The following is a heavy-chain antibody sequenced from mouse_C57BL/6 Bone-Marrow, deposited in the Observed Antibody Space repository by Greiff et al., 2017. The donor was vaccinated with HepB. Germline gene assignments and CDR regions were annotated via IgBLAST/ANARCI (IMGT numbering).Heavy chain of an antibody. Sequence: VKVVESGPGLVQPSQSLSITCTVSGFSLTSYGVHWVRQSPGKGLEWLGVLWRGGSTDYNAAFMSRLSITKDNSKSQVFFKMNSLQADDTAIYYCAISPYYYGSSPFAYWGQGTLVTVSA. V-gene: IGHV2-5*01. D-gene: IGHD1-1*01. J-gene: IGHJ3*01. CDR3: AISPYYYGSSPFAY. CDR1: GFSLTSYG. CDR2: LWRGGST.